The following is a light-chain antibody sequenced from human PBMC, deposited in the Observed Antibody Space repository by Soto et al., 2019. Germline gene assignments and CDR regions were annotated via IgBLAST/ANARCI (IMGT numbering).Light chain of an antibody. V-gene: IGKV3-20*01. Sequence: EIVLTQSPCTLSLSPGERATLSCRASQSVSSTFLAWYQQKPGQAPRLLIFGVSNRATGIPDRFSGSASGTDFTLTISRLEPEDFAVYYCQQYGRSSWTFGQGTKVDIK. J-gene: IGKJ1*01. CDR2: GVS. CDR3: QQYGRSSWT. CDR1: QSVSSTF.